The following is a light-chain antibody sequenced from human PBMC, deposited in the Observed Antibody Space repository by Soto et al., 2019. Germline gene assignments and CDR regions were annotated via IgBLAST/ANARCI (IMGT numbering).Light chain of an antibody. Sequence: IVLTQSPGTLSLSPGERATLSCRASQSVSSSYLAGYQQKPGQAPRLLIYGASSRATGIPDRFSGSGSGTDFALTISRLEPEDFAVYYCQQYGSAPPYTFGQGTKLEIK. V-gene: IGKV3-20*01. J-gene: IGKJ2*01. CDR3: QQYGSAPPYT. CDR1: QSVSSSY. CDR2: GAS.